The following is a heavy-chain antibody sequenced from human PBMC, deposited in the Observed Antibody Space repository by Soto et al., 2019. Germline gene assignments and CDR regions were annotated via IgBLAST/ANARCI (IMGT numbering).Heavy chain of an antibody. CDR1: GGTFSSYA. CDR3: AMSKYYYDSSGYWVDY. CDR2: IIPIFGTA. Sequence: QVQLVQSGAEVKKPGSSVKVSCKASGGTFSSYAISWVRQAPGQGLEWMGGIIPIFGTANYAQKFQGRVTITADESTSTADMELSSLRSEDTAVYYCAMSKYYYDSSGYWVDYWGQGTLVTVSS. D-gene: IGHD3-22*01. J-gene: IGHJ4*02. V-gene: IGHV1-69*12.